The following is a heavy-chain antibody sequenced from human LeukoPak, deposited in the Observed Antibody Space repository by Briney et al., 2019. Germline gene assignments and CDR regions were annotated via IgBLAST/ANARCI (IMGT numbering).Heavy chain of an antibody. CDR3: ARRDCSGGSCYFQP. V-gene: IGHV4-39*01. D-gene: IGHD2-15*01. J-gene: IGHJ1*01. CDR1: GGSVSSSSHY. Sequence: SETLSLTCTVSGGSVSSSSHYWNRIRQPPGKGLEWIGSIYYSGSTNYNPSLQSRATISVDTSENQYSLRLSSVTAADTAMYYCARRDCSGGSCYFQPWGQATLVTVSS. CDR2: IYYSGST.